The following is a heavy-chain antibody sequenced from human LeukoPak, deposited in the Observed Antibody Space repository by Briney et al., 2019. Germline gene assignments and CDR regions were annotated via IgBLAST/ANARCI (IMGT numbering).Heavy chain of an antibody. Sequence: SETLSLTFTVSGGSISSYYWSWIRQPPGKGLEWIGYIYYSGSTNYNPSLKSRVTIPVDTSKNQFSLKLSSVTAADTAVYYCARGRGYSYGLDYWGKGTLVTVSS. J-gene: IGHJ4*02. CDR2: IYYSGST. CDR1: GGSISSYY. CDR3: ARGRGYSYGLDY. D-gene: IGHD5-18*01. V-gene: IGHV4-59*01.